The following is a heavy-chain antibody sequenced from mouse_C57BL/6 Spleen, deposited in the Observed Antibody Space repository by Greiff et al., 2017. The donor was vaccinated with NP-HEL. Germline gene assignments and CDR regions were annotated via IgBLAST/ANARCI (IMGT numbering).Heavy chain of an antibody. CDR1: GYAFSSSW. Sequence: VMLMESGPELVKPGASVKISCKASGYAFSSSWMNWVKQRPGKGLEWIGRIYPGDGDTNYNGKFKGKATLTADKSSSTAYMQLSSLTSEDSAVYFCARGGGNYEGMDYWGQGTSVTVSS. CDR2: IYPGDGDT. CDR3: ARGGGNYEGMDY. D-gene: IGHD2-1*01. V-gene: IGHV1-82*01. J-gene: IGHJ4*01.